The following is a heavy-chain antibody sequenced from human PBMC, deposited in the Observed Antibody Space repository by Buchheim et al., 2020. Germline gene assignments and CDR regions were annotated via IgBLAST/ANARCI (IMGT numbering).Heavy chain of an antibody. CDR2: ISSSSSYI. Sequence: EVQLVESGGGLVKPGGSLRLSCAASGFTFSSYTMNWVRQAPGKGLEWVSSISSSSSYIYYADSVKGRFTIPRDNAKNSLYLQMNSLRAEDTAVYYCARDGGLAAPGIYRPLYYFDYWGQGTL. J-gene: IGHJ4*02. V-gene: IGHV3-21*01. CDR3: ARDGGLAAPGIYRPLYYFDY. CDR1: GFTFSSYT. D-gene: IGHD6-13*01.